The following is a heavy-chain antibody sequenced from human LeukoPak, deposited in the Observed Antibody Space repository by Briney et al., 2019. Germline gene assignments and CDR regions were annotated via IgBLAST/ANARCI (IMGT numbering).Heavy chain of an antibody. Sequence: GGSLRLSCAASGFTFSSYAMHWVRQAPGKGLGYVSAISSNGGSTYYANSVKGRFTISRDNSKNTLYLQMGSLRAEDMAVYYCARGRIAARPHFDYWGQGTLVTVSS. CDR3: ARGRIAARPHFDY. CDR2: ISSNGGST. V-gene: IGHV3-64*01. J-gene: IGHJ4*02. CDR1: GFTFSSYA. D-gene: IGHD6-6*01.